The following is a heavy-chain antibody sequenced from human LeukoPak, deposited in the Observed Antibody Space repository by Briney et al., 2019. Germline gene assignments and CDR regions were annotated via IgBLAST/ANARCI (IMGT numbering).Heavy chain of an antibody. CDR3: ARTRSYHAFDI. J-gene: IGHJ3*02. D-gene: IGHD1-26*01. V-gene: IGHV4-59*12. Sequence: SETLSLTCTVSGGSINSYYWSWIRQPPGKGLEWIGYIYYSGSTNYNPSLKSRVTMSVDTSKNQFSLKLSSVTALDTAVYYCARTRSYHAFDIWGQGTMVTVSS. CDR1: GGSINSYY. CDR2: IYYSGST.